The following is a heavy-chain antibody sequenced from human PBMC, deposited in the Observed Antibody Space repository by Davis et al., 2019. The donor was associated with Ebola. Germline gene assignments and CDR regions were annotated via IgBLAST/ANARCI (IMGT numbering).Heavy chain of an antibody. Sequence: GGSLRLSCAASGFAFGSNSMGWVRQTPEKGLEWVSYISHTATTIYYADSVKGRFTVSRDNANRSLNLQMNSLRDEDTAVYYCARGLHGGADYWGQGTHVTVS. V-gene: IGHV3-48*02. CDR1: GFAFGSNS. CDR2: ISHTATTI. CDR3: ARGLHGGADY. J-gene: IGHJ4*02. D-gene: IGHD2-15*01.